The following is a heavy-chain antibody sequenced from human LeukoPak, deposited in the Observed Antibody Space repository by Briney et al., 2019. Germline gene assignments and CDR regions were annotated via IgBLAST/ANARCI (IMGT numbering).Heavy chain of an antibody. Sequence: SETLSLTCTVSGGSITSHYWSWIRQPPGKRLEWIGYMFYTGRTNYSPALNSRVTISVDTSKKQFSLKLSSVTAADTAVYFCVNLSSSWYIAYWGQGTLVTVSS. CDR2: MFYTGRT. CDR1: GGSITSHY. D-gene: IGHD6-13*01. J-gene: IGHJ4*02. CDR3: VNLSSSWYIAY. V-gene: IGHV4-59*08.